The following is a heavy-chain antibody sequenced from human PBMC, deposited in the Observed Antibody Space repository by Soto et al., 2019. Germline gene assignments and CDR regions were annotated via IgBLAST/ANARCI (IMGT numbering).Heavy chain of an antibody. J-gene: IGHJ6*02. Sequence: ASVKVSCKASGYTFTSYAMHWVRQAPGQRLEWMGWINAGNGNTKYSQKFQGRVTITRDTSASTAYMELSSLRSEDTAVYYCGRSVVVTAIPVYYYYGMDVWGQGTTVTVS. CDR1: GYTFTSYA. CDR2: INAGNGNT. V-gene: IGHV1-3*01. D-gene: IGHD2-21*02. CDR3: GRSVVVTAIPVYYYYGMDV.